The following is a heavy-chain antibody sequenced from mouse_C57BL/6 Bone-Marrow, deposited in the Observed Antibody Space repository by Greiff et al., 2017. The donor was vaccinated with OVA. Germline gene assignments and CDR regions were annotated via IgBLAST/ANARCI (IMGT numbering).Heavy chain of an antibody. D-gene: IGHD2-4*01. Sequence: VQLQESGAELVRPGASVTLSCKASGYTFTDYEMHWVKQTPVHGLEWIGAIDPETGGTAYNQKFKGKAILTADKSSSTAYMELRSLTSEDSAVYYCTRYDYVSWGQGTSVTVSS. J-gene: IGHJ4*01. CDR3: TRYDYVS. CDR1: GYTFTDYE. V-gene: IGHV1-15*01. CDR2: IDPETGGT.